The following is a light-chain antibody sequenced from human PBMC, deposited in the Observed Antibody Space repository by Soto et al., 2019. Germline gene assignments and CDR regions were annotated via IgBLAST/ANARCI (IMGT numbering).Light chain of an antibody. Sequence: IVMTQSASTLSVSPGERATLSCRASQSVSSNLAWYQHKPGQAPRLLIYGASTRATGIPARFSGSGSGTEFTLTISSLQSEDFTVYYCQQYNNWPAITFGQGTRLEI. CDR1: QSVSSN. CDR2: GAS. V-gene: IGKV3D-15*01. J-gene: IGKJ5*01. CDR3: QQYNNWPAIT.